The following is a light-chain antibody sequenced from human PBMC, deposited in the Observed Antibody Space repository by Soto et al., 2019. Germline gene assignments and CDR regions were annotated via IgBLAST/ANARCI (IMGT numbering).Light chain of an antibody. J-gene: IGKJ3*01. V-gene: IGKV1-27*01. Sequence: DIQMTQSPSSLSASVGDRVTLTCRASQGISNYLAWYQQKPGKVPKLLIYAASTLQSGVPSRFSGSGSGTDFTLTISSLQSEDVATYYCQKYNSAPPTLGPGTKVDIK. CDR1: QGISNY. CDR3: QKYNSAPPT. CDR2: AAS.